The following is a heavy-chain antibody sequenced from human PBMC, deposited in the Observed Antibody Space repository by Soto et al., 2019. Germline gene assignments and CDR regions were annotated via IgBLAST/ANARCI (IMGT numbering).Heavy chain of an antibody. J-gene: IGHJ4*02. Sequence: EVQLVESGGGVVQPGGSLRLSCTASGFTFGDYTMHWVRQAPWKGLEWVSLITWDGINIEYADSVRGRFTISRDNSKHSLYLQMTGLRHEDTAFYYCAKDGIAWHWGQGTLVTVSS. CDR2: ITWDGINI. CDR1: GFTFGDYT. D-gene: IGHD2-15*01. V-gene: IGHV3-43*01. CDR3: AKDGIAWH.